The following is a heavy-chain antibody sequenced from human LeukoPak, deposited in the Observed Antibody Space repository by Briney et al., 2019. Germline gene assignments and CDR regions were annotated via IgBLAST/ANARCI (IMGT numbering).Heavy chain of an antibody. J-gene: IGHJ4*02. V-gene: IGHV4-39*07. Sequence: SETLSLTCTVSGGSISSSSYYWSWIRQPPGKGLEWIGEINYSGSTNYNPSLKSRVTISVDTSKNQFSLKLSSVTAADTAVYYCARGWYSSGWYYTKPYYFDYWGQGTLVTVSS. CDR1: GGSISSSSYY. CDR3: ARGWYSSGWYYTKPYYFDY. D-gene: IGHD6-19*01. CDR2: INYSGST.